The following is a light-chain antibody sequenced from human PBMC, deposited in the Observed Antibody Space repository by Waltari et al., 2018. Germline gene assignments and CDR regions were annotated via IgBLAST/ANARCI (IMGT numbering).Light chain of an antibody. CDR1: SRDVGGYND. CDR3: SSYTSSSVV. J-gene: IGLJ2*01. CDR2: DVS. Sequence: QSALTQPASVSGSPGQSITISCTGTSRDVGGYNDVSWYQQHPGKAPNLMIYDVSNRPSGVSNRFSGSKSGNTASLTISGLQAEDEADYYCSSYTSSSVVFGGGTKLTVL. V-gene: IGLV2-14*03.